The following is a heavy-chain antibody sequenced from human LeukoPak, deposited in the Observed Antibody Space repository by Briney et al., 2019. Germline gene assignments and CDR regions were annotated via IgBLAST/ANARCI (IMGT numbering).Heavy chain of an antibody. J-gene: IGHJ4*02. Sequence: SETLSLTCTVSGGSISNYYWSWIRQPPGKGLEWIGYIYYSGSTNYNPSLKSRVTISVDTSKNQFSLKLGSVTAADTAVYYCARLDYGSGSYPFDYWGQGTLVIVSS. CDR1: GGSISNYY. CDR2: IYYSGST. D-gene: IGHD3-10*01. V-gene: IGHV4-59*08. CDR3: ARLDYGSGSYPFDY.